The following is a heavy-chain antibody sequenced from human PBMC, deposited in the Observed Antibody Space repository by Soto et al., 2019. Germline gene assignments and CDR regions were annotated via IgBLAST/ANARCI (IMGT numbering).Heavy chain of an antibody. J-gene: IGHJ6*02. CDR2: IYYSGST. CDR1: GGSISSYY. D-gene: IGHD4-17*01. CDR3: ARIGGWGYGPPLDYYYYGMDV. Sequence: SETLSLTCTVSGGSISSYYWSWIRQPPGKGLEWIGYIYYSGSTNYNPSLKSRVTISVDTSKNQFSLKLSSVTAADTAVYYCARIGGWGYGPPLDYYYYGMDVWGQGTTVTVSS. V-gene: IGHV4-59*01.